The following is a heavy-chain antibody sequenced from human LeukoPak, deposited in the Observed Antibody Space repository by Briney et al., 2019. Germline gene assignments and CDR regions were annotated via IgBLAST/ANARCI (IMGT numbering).Heavy chain of an antibody. CDR1: GFTFSSYG. Sequence: GGSLRLSCAASGFTFSSYGMHWVRQAPGQRLEWMGWINAGNGNTKYSQKFQGRVTITRDTSASTAYMELSSLRSEDTAVYYCASGAFYCSSTSCYLYWGQGTLVTVSS. CDR3: ASGAFYCSSTSCYLY. V-gene: IGHV1-3*01. D-gene: IGHD2-2*01. CDR2: INAGNGNT. J-gene: IGHJ4*02.